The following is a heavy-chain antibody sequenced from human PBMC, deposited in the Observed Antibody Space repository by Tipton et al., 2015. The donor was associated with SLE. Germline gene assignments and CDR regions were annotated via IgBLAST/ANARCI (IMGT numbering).Heavy chain of an antibody. CDR3: ATYSGWFHT. D-gene: IGHD4-11*01. V-gene: IGHV4-4*07. CDR1: GGSISSYY. CDR2: IYTNENT. J-gene: IGHJ5*01. Sequence: TLSLTCTVSGGSISSYYWSWIRQPAGGGLEWIGRIYTNENTNYNPSLKSRVTMSVDTSKNHFSLKLISVTAADTAVYYCATYSGWFHTWGHGALVTVSS.